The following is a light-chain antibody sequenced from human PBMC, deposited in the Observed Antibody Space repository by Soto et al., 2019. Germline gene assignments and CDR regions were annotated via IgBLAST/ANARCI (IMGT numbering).Light chain of an antibody. J-gene: IGKJ1*01. CDR2: KAS. Sequence: DIQMTQSPSTLSGSVGDRVTITCRASQTISSWLAWYQQKPGKAPKLLIYKASTLKSGVPSRFSGSGSGTEFNLTISRLQPDDFATDHGQHYHSYSEALGQGTKVDIK. V-gene: IGKV1-5*03. CDR1: QTISSW. CDR3: QHYHSYSEA.